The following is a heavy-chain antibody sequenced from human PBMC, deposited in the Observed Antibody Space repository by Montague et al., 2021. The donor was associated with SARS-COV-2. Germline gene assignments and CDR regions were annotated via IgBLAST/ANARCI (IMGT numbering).Heavy chain of an antibody. Sequence: PVLVKPTQTLTLTCTFSGFSFSTSGVGVGWIRQPPGKALEWLALIYWDDDKRHSPSLKSRLTITKDTSKNQVVLTMTNMDPVDTATYYCAHRRPGSGSYYFDYWGQGTLVTVSS. CDR2: IYWDDDK. J-gene: IGHJ4*02. D-gene: IGHD3-10*01. CDR1: GFSFSTSGVG. CDR3: AHRRPGSGSYYFDY. V-gene: IGHV2-5*02.